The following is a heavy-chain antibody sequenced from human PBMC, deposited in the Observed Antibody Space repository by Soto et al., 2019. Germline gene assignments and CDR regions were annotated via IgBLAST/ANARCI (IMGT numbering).Heavy chain of an antibody. CDR2: IYYSGST. CDR3: ARDMTTVTPYYYYGMDV. J-gene: IGHJ6*02. V-gene: IGHV4-30-4*01. CDR1: GGSISSGDYY. D-gene: IGHD4-4*01. Sequence: SETLSLTCTVSGGSISSGDYYWSWIRQPPGKGLEWIGYIYYSGSTYYNPSLKSRVTISVDTSKNQFSLKLSSVTAADTAVYYCARDMTTVTPYYYYGMDVWGQGTTVTVS.